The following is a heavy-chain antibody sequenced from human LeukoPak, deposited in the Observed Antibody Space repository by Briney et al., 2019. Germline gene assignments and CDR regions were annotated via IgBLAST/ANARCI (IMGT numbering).Heavy chain of an antibody. D-gene: IGHD1-14*01. Sequence: GGSLRLSCAASGFTFSSYAMHWVRQAPGKGLECVSAISSNGGSTYYADSVKGRFTISRDNSKNTLYLQMSSLRAEDTAVYFCVKSPGYNHYYFDYWGQGTLVTVSS. CDR3: VKSPGYNHYYFDY. J-gene: IGHJ4*02. CDR1: GFTFSSYA. V-gene: IGHV3-64D*06. CDR2: ISSNGGST.